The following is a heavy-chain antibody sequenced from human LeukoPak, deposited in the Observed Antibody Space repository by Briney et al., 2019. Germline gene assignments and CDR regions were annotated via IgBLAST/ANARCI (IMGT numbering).Heavy chain of an antibody. CDR2: ISNTGDNT. CDR3: AKSHSVAQRGYFDY. V-gene: IGHV3-23*01. J-gene: IGHJ4*02. CDR1: GFTFTTYA. Sequence: GGSLRLSCAASGFTFTTYAMSWVRQAPGKGLEWLSTISNTGDNTYFADSVKGRFTISRDNSKNLVYLHTNSLRAEDTAVYYCAKSHSVAQRGYFDYWGQGTLVTVSS. D-gene: IGHD2-15*01.